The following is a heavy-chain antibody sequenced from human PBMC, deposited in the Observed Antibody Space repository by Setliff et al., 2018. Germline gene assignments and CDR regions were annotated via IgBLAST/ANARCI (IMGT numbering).Heavy chain of an antibody. CDR1: GYTLINYG. Sequence: ASVKVSCKASGYTLINYGISWVRQAPGQGLEWMGWIGAYTGNTNYAQKFQGRVTMTTDTSTSTAYMELRSLRPDDTAVYYCSKLVRYCTTTACQGASGAEFWGQGTLVTVSS. J-gene: IGHJ4*02. D-gene: IGHD2-8*01. V-gene: IGHV1-18*01. CDR2: IGAYTGNT. CDR3: SKLVRYCTTTACQGASGAEF.